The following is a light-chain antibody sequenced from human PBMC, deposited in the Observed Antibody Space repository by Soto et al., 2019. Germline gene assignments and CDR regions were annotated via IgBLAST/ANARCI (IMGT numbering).Light chain of an antibody. CDR1: SSDIGSYNL. J-gene: IGLJ2*01. CDR3: CSFAGSGTI. V-gene: IGLV2-23*01. CDR2: EGS. Sequence: QSVLTQPASVSGSPGQSITISCNGTSSDIGSYNLVSWYQQHPGKAPKLMIYEGSKRPSGVSNRFSGSKSGNTASLTISGLQAEDEADYYGCSFAGSGTIFGGGTKVTVL.